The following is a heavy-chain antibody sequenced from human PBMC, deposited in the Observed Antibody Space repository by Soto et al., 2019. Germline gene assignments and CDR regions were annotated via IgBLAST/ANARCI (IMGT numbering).Heavy chain of an antibody. CDR3: ARVNNYYYGMDV. CDR2: IIPIFGTA. V-gene: IGHV1-69*13. Sequence: SVKVSCKASGGTFSSYAISWVRQAPGQGLEWMGGIIPIFGTANYAQKFQGRVTITADESTSTAYMELSSLRSEDTAVYYCARVNNYYYGMDVWGQGTTVTVS. CDR1: GGTFSSYA. J-gene: IGHJ6*02.